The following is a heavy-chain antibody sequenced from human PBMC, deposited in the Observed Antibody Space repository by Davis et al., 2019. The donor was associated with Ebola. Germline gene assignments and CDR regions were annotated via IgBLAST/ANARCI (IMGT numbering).Heavy chain of an antibody. J-gene: IGHJ4*02. Sequence: PGGSLRLSCAASGFTFRSSSMSWVRQAPGRGLEWVSFISISGTTIYHADSVKGRFTISRDDVKNSLYLQMNSLRDEDTAVYFCARVKVATFYFDSWGQGALVTVSS. CDR1: GFTFRSSS. D-gene: IGHD2-15*01. CDR3: ARVKVATFYFDS. CDR2: ISISGTTI. V-gene: IGHV3-48*02.